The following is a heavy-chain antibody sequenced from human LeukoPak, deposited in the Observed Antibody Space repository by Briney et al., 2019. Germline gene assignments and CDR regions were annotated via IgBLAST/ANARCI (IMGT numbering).Heavy chain of an antibody. V-gene: IGHV4-59*08. CDR2: IYYSGST. J-gene: IGHJ4*02. CDR1: GGSISSYY. D-gene: IGHD6-13*01. CDR3: ARSYSSSWYSSTPFDY. Sequence: SETLSLTCTVSGGSISSYYWSWIRQPPGKGLEWIGYIYYSGSTNYNPSLKSRVTISVDTSKNQFSLRLSSVTAADTAVYYCARSYSSSWYSSTPFDYWGQGTLVTVSP.